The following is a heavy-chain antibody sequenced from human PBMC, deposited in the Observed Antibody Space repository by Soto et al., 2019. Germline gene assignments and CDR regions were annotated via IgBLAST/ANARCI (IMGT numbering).Heavy chain of an antibody. CDR1: GYTFTRYY. D-gene: IGHD3-10*01. Sequence: GASVKVSCKASGYTFTRYYMDWVRQAPGQGLEWMGIINPRGGSTSYAQKFQGRVTLTRDTSTSTVYMELSSLRSEDTAVYYCARDQDGSGTYYFNWFDPWGQGTLVTVSS. V-gene: IGHV1-46*01. CDR3: ARDQDGSGTYYFNWFDP. CDR2: INPRGGST. J-gene: IGHJ5*02.